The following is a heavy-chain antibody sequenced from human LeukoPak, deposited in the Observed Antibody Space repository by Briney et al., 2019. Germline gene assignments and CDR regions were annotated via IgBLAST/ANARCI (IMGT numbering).Heavy chain of an antibody. V-gene: IGHV4-59*01. CDR3: AREGTSGTHLNWFDP. D-gene: IGHD1-1*01. CDR1: GGSISSYY. CDR2: IYGSGST. J-gene: IGHJ5*02. Sequence: SETLSLTCTVSGGSISSYYWSWIRQPPGKGLEWIGHIYGSGSTNYNPSLKSRVTLSVDSSKNQFSLKLSSVTAADTAVYYCAREGTSGTHLNWFDPWGQGTLVTVSS.